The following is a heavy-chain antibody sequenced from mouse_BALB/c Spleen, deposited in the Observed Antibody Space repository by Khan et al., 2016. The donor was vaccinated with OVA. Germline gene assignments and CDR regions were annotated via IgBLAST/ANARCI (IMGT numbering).Heavy chain of an antibody. J-gene: IGHJ2*01. Sequence: EVELVESGGGLVQPGGSLKLSCAASGFTFSSYGMYWVRQTPDNRLELVATINSNRGSTYYPDSVMGRFHISRANAKNTLCLQMSSLKSEDTAMYYCARMARTINWGQGTTLTVSS. CDR1: GFTFSSYG. CDR3: ARMARTIN. CDR2: INSNRGST. V-gene: IGHV5-6-3*01.